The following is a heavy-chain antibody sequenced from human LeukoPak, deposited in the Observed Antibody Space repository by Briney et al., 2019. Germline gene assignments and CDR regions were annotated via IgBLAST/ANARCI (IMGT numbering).Heavy chain of an antibody. V-gene: IGHV3-11*06. CDR1: GFTVSSYY. J-gene: IGHJ4*02. Sequence: GGSLRLSCAASGFTVSSYYMSWIRPAPGTGRTWVSYITSSGSYTNYADSVKGRFTISRDNAKNSLYLQMNSLRAEDTAVYYCAREGYSRSSVVYWGQGTLVTVSS. CDR2: ITSSGSYT. CDR3: AREGYSRSSVVY. D-gene: IGHD6-6*01.